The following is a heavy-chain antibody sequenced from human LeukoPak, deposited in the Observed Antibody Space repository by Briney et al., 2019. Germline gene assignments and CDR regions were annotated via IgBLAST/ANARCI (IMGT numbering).Heavy chain of an antibody. J-gene: IGHJ4*02. CDR2: ISSDGSNK. Sequence: PGGSLRLSCAASGFTFTSYTMNWVRQAPGKGLEWVAVISSDGSNKYYADSVKGRFTISRDDSKNTLYLQMNSLRAEDTAVYYCAKCPSGVLRYFAPIDYWGQGTLVTVSS. CDR3: AKCPSGVLRYFAPIDY. D-gene: IGHD3-9*01. CDR1: GFTFTSYT. V-gene: IGHV3-30*18.